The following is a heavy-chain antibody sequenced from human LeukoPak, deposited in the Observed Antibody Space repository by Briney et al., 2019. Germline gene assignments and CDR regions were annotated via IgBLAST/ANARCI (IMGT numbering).Heavy chain of an antibody. J-gene: IGHJ4*02. Sequence: GESLKISCKVSGYSFTTYWISWVRQMPGKGLEWMGRIDPSDSYTDYAPSFQGHVTVSADRSLSTAYLQWYSLKASDTAMYYCARQDFWGQGTLVTVSS. CDR1: GYSFTTYW. CDR3: ARQDF. V-gene: IGHV5-10-1*01. CDR2: IDPSDSYT.